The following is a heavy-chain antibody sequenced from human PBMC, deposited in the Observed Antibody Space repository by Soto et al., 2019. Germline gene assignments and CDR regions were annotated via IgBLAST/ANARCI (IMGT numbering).Heavy chain of an antibody. V-gene: IGHV3-15*07. CDR3: TTEWVMVRGVTNRYYYYGMDV. CDR2: IKSKTDGGTT. CDR1: GFTFSNAW. D-gene: IGHD3-10*01. J-gene: IGHJ6*02. Sequence: GGSLRLSCASSGFTFSNAWMNLVRQAPGKGLEWVGRIKSKTDGGTTDYAAPVKGRFTISRDDSKNTLYLQMNSLKTEDTAVYYCTTEWVMVRGVTNRYYYYGMDVWGQGTTVTVSS.